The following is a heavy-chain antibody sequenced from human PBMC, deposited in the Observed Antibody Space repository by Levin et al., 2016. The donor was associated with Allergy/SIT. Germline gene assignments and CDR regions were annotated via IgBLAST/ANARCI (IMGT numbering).Heavy chain of an antibody. J-gene: IGHJ4*02. V-gene: IGHV5-51*01. CDR2: IYPGDSDT. D-gene: IGHD5-12*01. Sequence: VRQMPGKGLEWMGIIYPGDSDTRYSPSFQGQVTISADKSISTAYLQWSSLKASDTAMYYCARQGGQNSGYAALDYWGQGTLVTVSS. CDR3: ARQGGQNSGYAALDY.